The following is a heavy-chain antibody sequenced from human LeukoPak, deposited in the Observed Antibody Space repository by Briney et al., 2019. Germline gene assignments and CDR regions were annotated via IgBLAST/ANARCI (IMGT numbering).Heavy chain of an antibody. D-gene: IGHD1-26*01. CDR2: IYHSGST. V-gene: IGHV4-30-2*01. J-gene: IGHJ6*03. Sequence: SETLSLTCTVSGGSISSGGYYWSWIRQPPGKGLEWIGYIYHSGSTYYNPSLKSRVTISVDRSKNQFSLKLSSVTAADTAVYYCARDGRLSVGATLYYYYYMDVWGKGTTVTVSS. CDR1: GGSISSGGYY. CDR3: ARDGRLSVGATLYYYYYMDV.